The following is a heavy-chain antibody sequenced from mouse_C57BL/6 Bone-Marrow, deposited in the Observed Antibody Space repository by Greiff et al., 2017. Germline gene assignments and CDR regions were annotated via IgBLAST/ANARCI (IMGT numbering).Heavy chain of an antibody. Sequence: QVQLQQPGAELVRPGSSVKLSCKASGYTFTSYWMDWVKQRPGQGLEWIGKIYPSDSETHYNQKFKDKATLTVDKSSSTAYMQLSSLTSEDSAVYYCGRGYYAYYFDYWGQGTTLTVSS. CDR1: GYTFTSYW. D-gene: IGHD2-3*01. V-gene: IGHV1-61*01. CDR3: GRGYYAYYFDY. J-gene: IGHJ2*01. CDR2: IYPSDSET.